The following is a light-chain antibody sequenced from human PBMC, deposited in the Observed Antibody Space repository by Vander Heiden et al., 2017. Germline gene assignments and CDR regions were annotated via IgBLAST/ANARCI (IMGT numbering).Light chain of an antibody. CDR2: GAT. J-gene: IGKJ4*01. V-gene: IGKV3-15*01. CDR3: QQYNIGPPRT. CDR1: QRGSSN. Sequence: AMLQSPATLSLSLGGRATLSCRASQRGSSNIAWDREERGQAPRLLICGATSKAAGIPARFSGSGSGAEVTLTIGSLQSKGFAFYYYQQYNIGPPRTFGGGTKVEIK.